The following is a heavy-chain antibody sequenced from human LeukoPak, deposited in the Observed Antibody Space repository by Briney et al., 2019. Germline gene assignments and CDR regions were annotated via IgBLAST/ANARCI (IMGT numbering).Heavy chain of an antibody. Sequence: GASLRLSCAASGFTFSSYAMSWVRQAPGKGLEWVSAISGSGGSTYYADPVKGRFTISGDNSKNTLYLQMNSLRAEDTAVYYCAKGDSGSYYKDPYYFDYWGQGTLVTVSS. V-gene: IGHV3-23*01. CDR1: GFTFSSYA. CDR2: ISGSGGST. J-gene: IGHJ4*02. CDR3: AKGDSGSYYKDPYYFDY. D-gene: IGHD1-26*01.